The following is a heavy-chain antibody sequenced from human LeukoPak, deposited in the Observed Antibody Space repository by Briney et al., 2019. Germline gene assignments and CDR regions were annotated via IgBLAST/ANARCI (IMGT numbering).Heavy chain of an antibody. Sequence: GGSLRLSCAASGFTFSSYWMHWVRQALGKGLVWVSRINSDGSSTSYADSVKGRFTISRDNAKNTLYLQMNSLRAEDTAVYYCARDPSGSYYRSEYYFDYWGQGTLVTVSS. J-gene: IGHJ4*02. D-gene: IGHD1-26*01. CDR1: GFTFSSYW. CDR2: INSDGSST. CDR3: ARDPSGSYYRSEYYFDY. V-gene: IGHV3-74*01.